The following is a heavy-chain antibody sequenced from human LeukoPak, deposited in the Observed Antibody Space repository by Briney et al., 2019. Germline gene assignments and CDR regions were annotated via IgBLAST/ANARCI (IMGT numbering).Heavy chain of an antibody. J-gene: IGHJ4*02. Sequence: SETLSLTCTVSGGSISSGSYYWSWLRQPAGKGLEWIGRIYTSGSTNYNPSLKSRVTISVDTSKNQFSLKLSSVTAADTAVYYCASGLDYWGQGTLVTVSS. CDR3: ASGLDY. V-gene: IGHV4-61*02. CDR1: GGSISSGSYY. CDR2: IYTSGST.